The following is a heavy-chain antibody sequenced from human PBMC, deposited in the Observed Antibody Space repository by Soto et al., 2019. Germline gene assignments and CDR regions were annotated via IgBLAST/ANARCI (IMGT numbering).Heavy chain of an antibody. CDR2: IYYSGST. V-gene: IGHV4-59*01. D-gene: IGHD2-21*02. Sequence: ASETLSLTSTVSGGYISSYCWSWIRQPPGKGLEWIGYIYYSGSTNYNPSLKSRVTISVDTSKNQFSLKLSSVTAADTAVYYCAREYGGNSDFDYWGQGTLVTVSS. CDR3: AREYGGNSDFDY. CDR1: GGYISSYC. J-gene: IGHJ4*02.